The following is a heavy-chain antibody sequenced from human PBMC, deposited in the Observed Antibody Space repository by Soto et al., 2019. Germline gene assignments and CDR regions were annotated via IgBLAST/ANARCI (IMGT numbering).Heavy chain of an antibody. Sequence: SETLSLTCTVSGGSVSRGDYYWSWIRQPPGKGLEWIGYIYYSGNTNYNPSLKSRVIISVDTSKNLFSLKLTSVTAADTAVYYCARIPVDTSMIYWLDPWGQGTLVTVPS. D-gene: IGHD5-18*01. CDR1: GGSVSRGDYY. J-gene: IGHJ5*02. CDR2: IYYSGNT. V-gene: IGHV4-61*08. CDR3: ARIPVDTSMIYWLDP.